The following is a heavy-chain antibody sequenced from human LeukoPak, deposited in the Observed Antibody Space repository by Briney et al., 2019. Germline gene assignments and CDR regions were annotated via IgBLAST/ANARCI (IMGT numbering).Heavy chain of an antibody. J-gene: IGHJ4*02. CDR1: GFTFSDYY. D-gene: IGHD3-22*01. Sequence: GGSLRLSCAASGFTFSDYYMSWVRQAPGKGLEWVSTISGSGGSTYYADSVKGRFTISRDNSKNTLYLQMNSLRAEDTAVYYCAKDQAGGYYDSSGSHWGQGTLVTVSS. CDR3: AKDQAGGYYDSSGSH. V-gene: IGHV3-23*01. CDR2: ISGSGGST.